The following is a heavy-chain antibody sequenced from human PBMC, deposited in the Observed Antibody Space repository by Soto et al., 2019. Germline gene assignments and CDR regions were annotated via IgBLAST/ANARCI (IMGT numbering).Heavy chain of an antibody. CDR1: GLTFSDYY. Sequence: GGSLRLSCAASGLTFSDYYMSWIRQAPGKGLEWVSYISSSGSTIYYADSVKGRFTISRDNAKNSQYLQMNSLRAEDTAVYYCARDHNRPYYYDSSGYYLAFDIWGQGXMVTV. CDR2: ISSSGSTI. V-gene: IGHV3-11*01. CDR3: ARDHNRPYYYDSSGYYLAFDI. D-gene: IGHD3-22*01. J-gene: IGHJ3*02.